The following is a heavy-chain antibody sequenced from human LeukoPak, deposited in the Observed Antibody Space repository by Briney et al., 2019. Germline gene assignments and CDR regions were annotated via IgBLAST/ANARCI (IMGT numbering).Heavy chain of an antibody. V-gene: IGHV3-69-1*02. Sequence: GGSLRLSCAASGFTFRNYWMNWVRQAPGKGLEWVSYINSGSTIYYADSVKGRFTISRDNAKNSLYLQMNSLRAEDTAVYYCARGRGYFDHFDYWGQGTLVTVSS. CDR3: ARGRGYFDHFDY. D-gene: IGHD3-9*01. CDR1: GFTFRNYW. J-gene: IGHJ4*02. CDR2: INSGSTI.